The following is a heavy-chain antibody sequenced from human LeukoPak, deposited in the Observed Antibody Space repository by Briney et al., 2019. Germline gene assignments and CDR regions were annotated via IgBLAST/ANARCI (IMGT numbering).Heavy chain of an antibody. CDR1: GFTFRHYV. CDR2: ISYDETHK. J-gene: IGHJ3*01. D-gene: IGHD3-10*01. CDR3: VRARVRARSGAFDV. Sequence: GGSLRLSCVGSGFTFRHYVMHWVRQAPGKGLEWVAVISYDETHKFYADSEKGRFTISRDNSNATLFLQMNSLRSEDAAVYYCVRARVRARSGAFDVWGQGTLVTVSS. V-gene: IGHV3-30*04.